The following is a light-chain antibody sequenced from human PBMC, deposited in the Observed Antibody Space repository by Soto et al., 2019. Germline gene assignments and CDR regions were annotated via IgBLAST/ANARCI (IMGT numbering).Light chain of an antibody. CDR1: QSVSTN. V-gene: IGKV3-11*01. Sequence: EIVLTQSPGALSFSPGETATLSCRASQSVSTNQLAWYQQKRGQAPRLVFHSATTRANAFPARFSGSGSGTDFTLTISSLEPEDFAVYYCQQRSNWPLTFGGGTKVDIK. CDR2: SAT. CDR3: QQRSNWPLT. J-gene: IGKJ4*01.